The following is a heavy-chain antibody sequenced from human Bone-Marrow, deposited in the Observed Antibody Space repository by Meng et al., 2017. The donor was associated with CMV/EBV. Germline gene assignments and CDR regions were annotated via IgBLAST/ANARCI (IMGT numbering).Heavy chain of an antibody. CDR1: GFTFTSSA. D-gene: IGHD3-22*01. V-gene: IGHV1-58*01. J-gene: IGHJ4*02. Sequence: SVKVSCKASGFTFTSSAVQWVRQARGQRLEWIGWMVVGSGNTNYVQKFQERVTITRDMSTSTAYMELSSLRSEDTAVYYCAAHHVTGDSSGYQYYWGQGTLVTVSS. CDR2: MVVGSGNT. CDR3: AAHHVTGDSSGYQYY.